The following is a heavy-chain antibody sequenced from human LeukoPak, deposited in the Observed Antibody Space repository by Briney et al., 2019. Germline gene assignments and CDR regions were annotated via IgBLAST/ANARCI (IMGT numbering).Heavy chain of an antibody. V-gene: IGHV4-38-2*02. CDR2: IYHSGSS. J-gene: IGHJ4*02. CDR1: GYSISSGYY. D-gene: IGHD6-13*01. Sequence: SETLSLTCGVSGYSISSGYYWGWIRQPPGKGLEWIGNIYHSGSSYYNPSLKSRVSISVDTSKNQFSLKVSSVTAADTAVYYCARDSGPLVLDYWGQGTLVTVSS. CDR3: ARDSGPLVLDY.